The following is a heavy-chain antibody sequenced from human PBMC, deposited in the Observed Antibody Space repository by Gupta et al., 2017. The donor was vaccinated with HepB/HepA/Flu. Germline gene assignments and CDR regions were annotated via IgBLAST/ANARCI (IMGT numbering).Heavy chain of an antibody. V-gene: IGHV3-33*01. CDR1: GFTLSSYG. D-gene: IGHD1-1*01. CDR2: VWASGDKK. Sequence: QVQLVESGGGVVQPGRSLRLSCAASGFTLSSYGMHRVRQAPGKGLEWVADVWASGDKKYYADSVKGRFTISRDTSENTVYLQMNMLRDEDTAIYYCTRDADGSAVHWFFDLWGRGTLVTVTS. J-gene: IGHJ2*01. CDR3: TRDADGSAVHWFFDL.